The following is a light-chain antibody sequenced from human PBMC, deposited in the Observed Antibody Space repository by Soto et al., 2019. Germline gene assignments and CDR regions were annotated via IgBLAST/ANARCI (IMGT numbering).Light chain of an antibody. V-gene: IGLV1-51*01. J-gene: IGLJ3*02. CDR1: SSNIGNNY. CDR2: DNN. CDR3: PTWDYSLSGEV. Sequence: QSVLTQPPSVSAAPGQKVTISCSGSSSNIGNNYVSWYQQLPGTAPKLLIYDNNKRPSGIPDRFSGSKSGTSGTLDITGLQTGDEADYYCPTWDYSLSGEVFGGGTKVTVL.